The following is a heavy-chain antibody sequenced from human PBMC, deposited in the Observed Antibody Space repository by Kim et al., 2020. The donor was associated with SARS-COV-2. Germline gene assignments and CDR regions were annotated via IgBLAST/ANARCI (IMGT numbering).Heavy chain of an antibody. CDR2: INEDGSER. CDR3: ARGGNYYD. CDR1: GFTFSRSW. Sequence: GGSLRLSCAASGFTFSRSWLTWLRQTPGQELEWVANINEDGSERYYVDSVKGRFTISRDNANNAIHLQMNSLRVDDTAVYYCARGGNYYDWGHGTLATVSS. J-gene: IGHJ4*01. D-gene: IGHD1-26*01. V-gene: IGHV3-7*01.